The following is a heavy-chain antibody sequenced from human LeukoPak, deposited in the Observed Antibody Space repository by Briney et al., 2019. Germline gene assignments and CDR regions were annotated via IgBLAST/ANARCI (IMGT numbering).Heavy chain of an antibody. CDR2: IIPIFGTA. D-gene: IGHD1-26*01. Sequence: ASVKVSCKASGGTFSSYAISWVRQAPGQGLEWMGGIIPIFGTANYAQKFQGRVTITADESTSTAYMELSSLRSEDTAVYYCARSLLVVGGKGFDYWGQGTLVTVSS. CDR3: ARSLLVVGGKGFDY. CDR1: GGTFSSYA. V-gene: IGHV1-69*13. J-gene: IGHJ4*02.